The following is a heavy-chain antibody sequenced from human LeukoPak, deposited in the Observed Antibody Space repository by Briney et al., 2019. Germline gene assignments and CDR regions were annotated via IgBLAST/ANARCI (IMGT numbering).Heavy chain of an antibody. J-gene: IGHJ6*03. D-gene: IGHD2-2*01. CDR2: INPSGGST. CDR1: GYIFTSYN. V-gene: IGHV1-46*01. Sequence: ASVKVSCKASGYIFTSYNIYWVRQAPGQGLEWMGIINPSGGSTNYAQKFQGRVTITADESTSTAYMELSSLRSEDTAVYYCATQGGRDIVVVPAAPISYYYYYMDVWGKGTTVTISS. CDR3: ATQGGRDIVVVPAAPISYYYYYMDV.